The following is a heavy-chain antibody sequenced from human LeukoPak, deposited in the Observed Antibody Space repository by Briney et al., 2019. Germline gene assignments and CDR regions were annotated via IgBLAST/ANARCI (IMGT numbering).Heavy chain of an antibody. J-gene: IGHJ4*02. Sequence: KHGASLKISCQASGSIFSNYWIAWVRQLPGKGLEWMGIIYPGDSDTRYSPSFQGQVTISADKSISTAYLQWSSLKASDTAMYYCARSITMVRGVFDYWGQGTLVTVSS. CDR2: IYPGDSDT. CDR3: ARSITMVRGVFDY. CDR1: GSIFSNYW. V-gene: IGHV5-51*01. D-gene: IGHD3-10*01.